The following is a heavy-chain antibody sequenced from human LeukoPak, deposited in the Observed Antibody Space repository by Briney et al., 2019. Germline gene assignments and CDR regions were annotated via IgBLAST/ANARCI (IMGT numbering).Heavy chain of an antibody. D-gene: IGHD5-18*01. CDR1: GFTFSSYA. J-gene: IGHJ6*03. CDR3: ARAGYSYGYHYYYMDV. V-gene: IGHV3-30*14. CDR2: ISYDGSNK. Sequence: PGGSLRLSCAASGFTFSSYAMHWVRQAPGKGLEWVAVISYDGSNKYYADSVKGRFTISRDNSKNTLYLQMGSLRAEDMAVYYCARAGYSYGYHYYYMDVWGKGTTVTVSS.